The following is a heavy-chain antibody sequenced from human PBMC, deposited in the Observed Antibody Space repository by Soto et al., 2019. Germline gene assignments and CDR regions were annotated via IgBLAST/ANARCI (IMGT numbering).Heavy chain of an antibody. V-gene: IGHV5-51*01. CDR1: GHIFSNYW. CDR3: ARQRLWGTSGYYYFEN. CDR2: IYPGDSDT. Sequence: PGESLKTSCKGSGHIFSNYWIGWVRQMPGKGLEWMGIIYPGDSDTRYSPSFQGQVTITVDKSINTAYLQWSRLKASDTAIYYCARQRLWGTSGYYYFENWGQGTLGTVSS. J-gene: IGHJ4*02. D-gene: IGHD3-22*01.